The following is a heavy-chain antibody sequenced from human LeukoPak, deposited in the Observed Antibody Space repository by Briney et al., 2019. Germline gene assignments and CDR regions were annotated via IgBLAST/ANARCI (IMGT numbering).Heavy chain of an antibody. CDR2: INHSAST. CDR3: ARGAIVVAQRSPNRAEYFQH. D-gene: IGHD2-15*01. CDR1: GGSVSGYY. Sequence: TETLSLTCAVYGGSVSGYYWSWIRQPPGKGLEWIGEINHSASTNYNPSLKSRVTISVDTSKNQFSLKLSSVTAADTAVYYCARGAIVVAQRSPNRAEYFQHWGQGTLVTVSS. V-gene: IGHV4-34*01. J-gene: IGHJ1*01.